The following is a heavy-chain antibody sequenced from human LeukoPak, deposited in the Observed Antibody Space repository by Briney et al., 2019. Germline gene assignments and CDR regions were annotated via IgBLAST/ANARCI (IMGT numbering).Heavy chain of an antibody. V-gene: IGHV3-53*01. D-gene: IGHD1-14*01. CDR2: LYSDGNT. CDR1: GFTFITND. Sequence: GGSLRLSCAASGFTFITNDMTWVRQAPGKGLEWVSVLYSDGNTKYSDSVQGRFTISRDNSKHTLYLEVNSLSPDDTAVYYCARGVEPLAANTLAYWGQGTLVTVSS. CDR3: ARGVEPLAANTLAY. J-gene: IGHJ4*02.